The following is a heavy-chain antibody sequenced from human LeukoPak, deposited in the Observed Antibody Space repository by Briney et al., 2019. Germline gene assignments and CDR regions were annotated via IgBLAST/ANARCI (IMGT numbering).Heavy chain of an antibody. V-gene: IGHV3-30*03. J-gene: IGHJ4*02. D-gene: IGHD2-2*01. CDR3: VRGGSPPTSTWSLDE. Sequence: PGGSLRLSRAASGFTFSSYSMNWVRQALGKGLEWVAVISYNARHEYYRDSVKGRFSISRDNSKNTVSLQMDSLTVEDTAVYYCVRGGSPPTSTWSLDEWGQGTLVSVSS. CDR1: GFTFSSYS. CDR2: ISYNARHE.